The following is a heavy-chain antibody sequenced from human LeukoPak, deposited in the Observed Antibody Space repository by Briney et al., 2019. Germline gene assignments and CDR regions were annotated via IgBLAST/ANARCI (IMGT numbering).Heavy chain of an antibody. CDR3: ARQDSSGYYFDY. Sequence: SETLSLTCIISGGSISSSSYYWGWIRQPPGKGLEWIGSIYYSGSTYYNPSLKSRVTISVDTSKNQFSLKLSSVTAADTAVYYCARQDSSGYYFDYWGQGTLVTVSS. D-gene: IGHD3-22*01. CDR2: IYYSGST. CDR1: GGSISSSSYY. J-gene: IGHJ4*02. V-gene: IGHV4-39*01.